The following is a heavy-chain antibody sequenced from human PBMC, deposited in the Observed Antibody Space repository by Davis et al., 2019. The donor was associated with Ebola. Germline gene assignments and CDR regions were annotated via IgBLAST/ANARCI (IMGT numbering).Heavy chain of an antibody. D-gene: IGHD6-6*01. V-gene: IGHV4-59*01. CDR3: ARDQVEFSSLSVPRGWFDT. CDR1: GGSTSNYY. J-gene: IGHJ5*02. CDR2: IHNRGGT. Sequence: MPGGSLRLSCSVSGGSTSNYYWSRIRQAPGKGLEWIGHIHNRGGTNYNPSLKSRVTISVDTSKNQLSLKVISVTAADTAVYYCARDQVEFSSLSVPRGWFDTWGQGTLVTVSP.